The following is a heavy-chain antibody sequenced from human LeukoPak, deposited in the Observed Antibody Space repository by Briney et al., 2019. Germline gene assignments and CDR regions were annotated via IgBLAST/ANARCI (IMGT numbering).Heavy chain of an antibody. CDR2: IRSKAYGETT. CDR3: AREGGLYYSAWGAGDY. J-gene: IGHJ4*02. Sequence: PGRSLRLSCTSSGFTFGEYALAWVRQAPGRGLEWVGFIRSKAYGETTEYAASVKGRFTISRDESKNIAYLHMNSLRTEDTAVYYCAREGGLYYSAWGAGDYWGQGALVTVSS. V-gene: IGHV3-49*04. CDR1: GFTFGEYA. D-gene: IGHD6-19*01.